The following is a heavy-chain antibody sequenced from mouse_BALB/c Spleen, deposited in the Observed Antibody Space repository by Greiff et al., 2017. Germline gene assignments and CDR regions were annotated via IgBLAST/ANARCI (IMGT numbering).Heavy chain of an antibody. V-gene: IGHV1-87*01. CDR1: GYTFTSYW. CDR2: IYPGDGDT. Sequence: QVQLQQSGAELARPGASVKLSCKASGYTFTSYWMQWVKQRPGQGLEWIGAIYPGDGDTRYTQKFKGKATLTADKSSSTAYMQLSSLASEDSAVYYCARSDDYDQAWFAYWGQGTLVTVSA. CDR3: ARSDDYDQAWFAY. J-gene: IGHJ3*01. D-gene: IGHD2-4*01.